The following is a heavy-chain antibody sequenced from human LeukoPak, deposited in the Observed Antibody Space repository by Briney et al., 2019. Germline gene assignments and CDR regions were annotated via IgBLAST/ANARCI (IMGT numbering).Heavy chain of an antibody. J-gene: IGHJ4*02. CDR1: GDSVSSNSAA. D-gene: IGHD6-6*01. V-gene: IGHV6-1*01. Sequence: SQTLSLTCDISGDSVSSNSAAWNWIRQSPSRGLEWLGRTYYRSKWFHDYAESVTSRITINADTSKNQFSLQLSSVSAEDTAVYYCPRELSSSTGPDYWGQGILVTVSS. CDR2: TYYRSKWFH. CDR3: PRELSSSTGPDY.